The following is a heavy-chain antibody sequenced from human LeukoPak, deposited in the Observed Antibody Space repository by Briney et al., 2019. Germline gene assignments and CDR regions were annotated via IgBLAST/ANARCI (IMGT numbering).Heavy chain of an antibody. J-gene: IGHJ1*01. CDR1: GFTFSSYE. V-gene: IGHV3-7*01. CDR3: AKAEAREILRAVGLEEYLQY. CDR2: IKQDGSET. D-gene: IGHD3-10*01. Sequence: GGSLRLSCAASGFTFSSYEMNWVRQAPGKGLEWVANIKQDGSETYYVDSVKGRFTISRDNAKNSLYLQMNSLIPDDTAVYFCAKAEAREILRAVGLEEYLQYWGQGTLVTVSS.